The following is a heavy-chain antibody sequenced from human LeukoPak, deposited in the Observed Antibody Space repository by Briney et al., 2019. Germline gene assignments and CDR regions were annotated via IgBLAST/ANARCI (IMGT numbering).Heavy chain of an antibody. CDR1: GFTFSSYS. CDR3: ARTDIVVVPAAIGEGWFDP. D-gene: IGHD2-2*02. Sequence: PGGSLRLSCAASGFTFSSYSMNWVRQAPGKGLEWVSSISSSSSYIYYADSVKGRFTISRDNAKNSLYLQMNSLRAEDTAVYYCARTDIVVVPAAIGEGWFDPWGQGTLVTVSS. J-gene: IGHJ5*02. CDR2: ISSSSSYI. V-gene: IGHV3-21*01.